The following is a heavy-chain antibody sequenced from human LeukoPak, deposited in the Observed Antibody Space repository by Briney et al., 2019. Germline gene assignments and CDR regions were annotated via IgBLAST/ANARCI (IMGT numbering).Heavy chain of an antibody. J-gene: IGHJ5*02. CDR3: AREETTVTTYNWFDP. V-gene: IGHV4-34*01. CDR2: INHSGST. Sequence: SLTCAXYGGSFSGYYWSWIRQPPGKGLEWIGEINHSGSTNYNPSLTRRGTISVDTSKNQFSLKLSSVTAADTAVYYCAREETTVTTYNWFDPWGQGTLVTVSS. CDR1: GGSFSGYY. D-gene: IGHD4-17*01.